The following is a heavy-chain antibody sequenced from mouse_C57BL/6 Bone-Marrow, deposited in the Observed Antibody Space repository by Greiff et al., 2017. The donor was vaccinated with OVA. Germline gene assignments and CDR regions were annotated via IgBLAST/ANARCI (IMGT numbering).Heavy chain of an antibody. Sequence: EVQLQQSGPELVKPGASVKISCKASGYTFTDYYMNWVKQSHGKSLEWIGDINPNNGGTSYNQKFKGKATLTVDKSSSPAYMELRSLTSEDSAVYSCARGGGNYGNAMGYWGQGTSVTVSS. CDR1: GYTFTDYY. V-gene: IGHV1-26*01. D-gene: IGHD2-1*01. CDR3: ARGGGNYGNAMGY. CDR2: INPNNGGT. J-gene: IGHJ4*01.